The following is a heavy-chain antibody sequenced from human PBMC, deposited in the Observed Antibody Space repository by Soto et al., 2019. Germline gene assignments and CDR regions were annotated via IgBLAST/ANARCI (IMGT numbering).Heavy chain of an antibody. J-gene: IGHJ4*02. Sequence: QVQLQESGPGLLKPSGTLSLTCTVSGDSMSSSNWWNWVRQPPGKGLEWIGEAHHSGRTNYNPSLXSRVTIXXDRPQIRFALRLSSVTAADTAVYYCARSEATALDYWGQGTLVTVSS. CDR3: ARSEATALDY. V-gene: IGHV4-4*02. CDR2: AHHSGRT. CDR1: GDSMSSSNW.